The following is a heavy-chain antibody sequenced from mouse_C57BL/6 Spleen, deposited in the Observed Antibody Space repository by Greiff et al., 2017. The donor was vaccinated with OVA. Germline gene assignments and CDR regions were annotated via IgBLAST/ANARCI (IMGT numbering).Heavy chain of an antibody. CDR1: GYSFTGYY. J-gene: IGHJ3*01. V-gene: IGHV1-42*01. CDR3: ARSLDYYGSTAWFAY. CDR2: INPSTGGT. D-gene: IGHD1-1*01. Sequence: EVQLQQSGPELVKPGASVKISCKASGYSFTGYYMNWVKQSPEKSLEWIGEINPSTGGTTYNQRFKAKATLTVDKSSSTAYMQLKSLTSEDSAVYDCARSLDYYGSTAWFAYWGQGTLVTVSA.